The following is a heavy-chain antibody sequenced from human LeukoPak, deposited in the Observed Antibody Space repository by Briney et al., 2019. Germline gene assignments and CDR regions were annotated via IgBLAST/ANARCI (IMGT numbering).Heavy chain of an antibody. CDR3: ARRPDTAMVLHYYYYMDV. D-gene: IGHD5-18*01. CDR2: ISSSSSTI. J-gene: IGHJ6*03. Sequence: PGGSLRLSCAASGFTFSSYSMNWVRQAPGKGLEWVSYISSSSSTIYYADSVKGRFTISRDNAKNSLYLQMNSLRGEDTAVYCWARRPDTAMVLHYYYYMDVWGKGTTVTGSS. CDR1: GFTFSSYS. V-gene: IGHV3-48*01.